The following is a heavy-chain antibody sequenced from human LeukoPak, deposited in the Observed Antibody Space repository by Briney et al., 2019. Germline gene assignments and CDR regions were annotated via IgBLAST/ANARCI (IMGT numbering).Heavy chain of an antibody. CDR1: GYTFTSYA. J-gene: IGHJ4*02. CDR2: INTNTGNP. V-gene: IGHV7-4-1*02. CDR3: ARDQEASSWRYGMIVVVTPGY. Sequence: VASVKVSCKASGYTFTSYAMNWVRQAPGQGLEWMGWINTNTGNPTYAQGFTGRFVFSLDTSVSTAYLQISSLKAEDTAVYYCARDQEASSWRYGMIVVVTPGYWGQGTLVTVSS. D-gene: IGHD3-22*01.